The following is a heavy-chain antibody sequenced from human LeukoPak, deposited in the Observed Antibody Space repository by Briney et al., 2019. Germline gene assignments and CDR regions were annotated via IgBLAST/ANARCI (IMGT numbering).Heavy chain of an antibody. CDR3: ARGHHGLEY. CDR2: IKEDGSER. J-gene: IGHJ4*02. Sequence: GGSLRLSCEGSAFIFSGHWMNWVRQTPGKGLEWVASIKEDGSERQYVDSVKGRFSISRDNTKGSLFLQLNSLRADDTALYYCARGHHGLEYWGQGALVIVSS. V-gene: IGHV3-7*03. CDR1: AFIFSGHW. D-gene: IGHD4-17*01.